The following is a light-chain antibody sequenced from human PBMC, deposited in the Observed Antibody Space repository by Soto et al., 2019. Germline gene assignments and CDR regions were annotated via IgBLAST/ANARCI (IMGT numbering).Light chain of an antibody. CDR1: QSVSSSY. J-gene: IGKJ1*01. CDR3: QQYGSSSWT. Sequence: EIVLTQSPGTLSLSPGERATLSCRASQSVSSSYFAWYQQRFGQAPRLLIYGASSRATGIPDRFSGSGSGTDSTLTISRLEPEDFAVYYCQQYGSSSWTFGQGPKVEIK. V-gene: IGKV3-20*01. CDR2: GAS.